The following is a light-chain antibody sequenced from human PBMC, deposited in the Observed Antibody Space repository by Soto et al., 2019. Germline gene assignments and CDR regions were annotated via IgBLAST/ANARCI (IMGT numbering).Light chain of an antibody. CDR3: QQSYSTPALT. V-gene: IGKV1-39*01. Sequence: DLQMTPSPSSLSASVGDRVTITCRASQSISSYLYWYQQKPGKARKLLIYAASSLQSGVASRFSGSGSGTAFTLTISSLHPEDFATYYGQQSYSTPALTFGGGTKVEIK. J-gene: IGKJ4*01. CDR2: AAS. CDR1: QSISSY.